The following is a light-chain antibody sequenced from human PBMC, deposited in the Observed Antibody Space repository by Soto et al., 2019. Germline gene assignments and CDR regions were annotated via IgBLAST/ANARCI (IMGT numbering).Light chain of an antibody. CDR3: SSFTRSNTVV. CDR2: EVS. Sequence: QSALTQPASVSGSPGQSITISCTGTSSDVGAYNYVSWYQQHPGKAPKLMISEVSKRPSGVSNRFSGSKSGNTASLTISGLTDEDEAHYYCSSFTRSNTVVFGGGTKVTVL. J-gene: IGLJ2*01. CDR1: SSDVGAYNY. V-gene: IGLV2-14*01.